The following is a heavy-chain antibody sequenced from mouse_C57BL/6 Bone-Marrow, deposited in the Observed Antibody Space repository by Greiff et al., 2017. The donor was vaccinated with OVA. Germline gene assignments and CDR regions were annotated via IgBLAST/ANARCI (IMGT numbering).Heavy chain of an antibody. Sequence: VQLQQSGAELVRPGTSVKMSCKASGYTFTNYWIGWAKQRPGHGLEWIGDIYSGGGYTNYNEKFKGKATLTADKASSTAYMQFSSLTSEDSTSYSCARLDYGSSYLDYWGQGTTLTVAS. J-gene: IGHJ2*01. CDR3: ARLDYGSSYLDY. CDR2: IYSGGGYT. D-gene: IGHD1-1*01. V-gene: IGHV1-63*01. CDR1: GYTFTNYW.